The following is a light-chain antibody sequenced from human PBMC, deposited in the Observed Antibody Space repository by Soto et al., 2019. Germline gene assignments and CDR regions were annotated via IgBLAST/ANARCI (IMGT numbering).Light chain of an antibody. CDR3: QQYGSSPYT. J-gene: IGKJ2*01. CDR2: GAS. CDR1: QNFGNTF. Sequence: IVLTQSPGTLSLSPGERATLSCRASQNFGNTFLAWYQQKPGQAPRLLIYGASSRATGIPDRISGSGSGTDFTLTISRLEREDFAVYFCQQYGSSPYTFGQGTKLEIK. V-gene: IGKV3-20*01.